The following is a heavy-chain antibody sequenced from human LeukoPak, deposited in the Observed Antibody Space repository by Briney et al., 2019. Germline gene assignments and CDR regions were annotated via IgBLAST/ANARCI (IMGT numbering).Heavy chain of an antibody. V-gene: IGHV3-48*04. CDR2: ISSSGSTI. CDR3: ARVSLDVLLWFGERDNWFDP. Sequence: GGSLRLSCAASGFTFSSSDMHWVRQAPGKGLEWVSYISSSGSTIYYADSVKGRFTISRDNAKNSLYLQMNSLRAEDTAVYYCARVSLDVLLWFGERDNWFDPWGQGTLVTVSS. D-gene: IGHD3-10*01. CDR1: GFTFSSSD. J-gene: IGHJ5*02.